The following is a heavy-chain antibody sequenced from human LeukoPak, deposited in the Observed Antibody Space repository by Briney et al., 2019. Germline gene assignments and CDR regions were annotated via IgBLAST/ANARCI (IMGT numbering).Heavy chain of an antibody. V-gene: IGHV4-39*07. Sequence: NPSETLSLTCTVSGGSISSSSYYWGWIRQPPGKGLEWIGSIYYSGSTYYNPSLKSRVTISVDTSKNQFSLELSSVTAADTAVYYCARSYDFWSGYSQLYWGQGTLVTVSS. CDR1: GGSISSSSYY. CDR2: IYYSGST. D-gene: IGHD3-3*01. CDR3: ARSYDFWSGYSQLY. J-gene: IGHJ4*02.